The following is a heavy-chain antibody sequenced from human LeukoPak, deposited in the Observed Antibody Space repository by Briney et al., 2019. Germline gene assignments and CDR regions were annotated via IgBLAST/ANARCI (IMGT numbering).Heavy chain of an antibody. J-gene: IGHJ4*02. D-gene: IGHD3-10*01. V-gene: IGHV3-30*18. CDR2: ISYDGSNK. CDR1: GFTFSSYG. CDR3: AKDREVRGVGLFDY. Sequence: GGSLRLSCAVSGFTFSSYGMHWVRQAPGKGLEWVAVISYDGSNKYYADSVKGRFTISRDNSKNTLYLQMNSLRAEDTAVYYCAKDREVRGVGLFDYWGQGTLVTVSS.